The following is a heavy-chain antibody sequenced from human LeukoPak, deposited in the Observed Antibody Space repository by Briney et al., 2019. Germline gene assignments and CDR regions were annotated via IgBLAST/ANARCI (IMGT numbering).Heavy chain of an antibody. CDR3: AKDGLYYDSSGSFDY. J-gene: IGHJ4*02. Sequence: GGSLRLSCAASGFSFDYYGMHWVRQAPGKGLEWVSGISWNSDDIGYADSVKGRFTVSRDNAKNSLYLQMNSLRAEDTALYYCAKDGLYYDSSGSFDYWGQGTLVTVSS. CDR1: GFSFDYYG. CDR2: ISWNSDDI. D-gene: IGHD3-22*01. V-gene: IGHV3-9*01.